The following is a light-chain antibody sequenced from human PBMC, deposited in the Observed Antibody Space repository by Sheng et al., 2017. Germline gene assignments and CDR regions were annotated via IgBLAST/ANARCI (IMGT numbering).Light chain of an antibody. J-gene: IGKJ4*01. Sequence: EVLMTQSPATLSVSPGERATLSCRASQSVSSNVAWYQQKPGLAPRLLIYGASSRATGFPARLSGSGSGTEFTLTISSLQSEDFAVYYCQQYDKWPLTFGGGTKVEIK. CDR3: QQYDKWPLT. V-gene: IGKV3-15*01. CDR2: GAS. CDR1: QSVSSN.